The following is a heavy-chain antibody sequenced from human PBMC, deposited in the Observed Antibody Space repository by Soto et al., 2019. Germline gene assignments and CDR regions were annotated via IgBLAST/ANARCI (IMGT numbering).Heavy chain of an antibody. D-gene: IGHD3-3*01. CDR1: GFTVSSNY. J-gene: IGHJ6*03. CDR3: ARASRGETIYYYYYMDV. Sequence: GGSLRLSCAASGFTVSSNYMSWVRQAPGKGLEWVSVIYSGGSTYYADSVKGRFTISRHNSKNTLYLQMNSLRAEDTAVYYCARASRGETIYYYYYMDVWGKGTTVTVSS. V-gene: IGHV3-53*04. CDR2: IYSGGST.